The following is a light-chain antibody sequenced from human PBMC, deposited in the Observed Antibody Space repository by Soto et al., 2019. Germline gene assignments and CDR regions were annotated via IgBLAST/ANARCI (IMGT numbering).Light chain of an antibody. CDR2: WAS. CDR3: QQYYSTPPT. V-gene: IGKV4-1*01. CDR1: QSVSLNY. J-gene: IGKJ1*01. Sequence: EIVLTQSPGTLSLSPGERATLSYRASQSVSLNYLAWYQQKPGQPPKLLIYWASTRESGVPDRFSGSGSGTDFTLTISSLQAEDVAVYYCQQYYSTPPTFGQGTKVEIK.